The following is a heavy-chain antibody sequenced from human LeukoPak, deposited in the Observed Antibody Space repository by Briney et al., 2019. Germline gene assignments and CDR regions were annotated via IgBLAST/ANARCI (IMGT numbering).Heavy chain of an antibody. CDR2: INHSRST. V-gene: IGHV4-34*01. D-gene: IGHD1-26*01. J-gene: IGHJ6*02. CDR3: ARGGREWELSHYYYYGMDV. CDR1: GGSFSGYY. Sequence: SETLSLTCAVYGGSFSGYYWSWIRQPPGKGLEWIGEINHSRSTNYNPSLKSRVTISVDTSKNQFSLKLSSVTAADTAVYYCARGGREWELSHYYYYGMDVWGQGTTVTVSS.